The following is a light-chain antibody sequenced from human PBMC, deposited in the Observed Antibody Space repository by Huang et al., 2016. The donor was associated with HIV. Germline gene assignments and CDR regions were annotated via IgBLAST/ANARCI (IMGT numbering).Light chain of an antibody. CDR2: AAS. V-gene: IGKV3-15*01. CDR3: QQYNNWPRT. Sequence: EIVMTQSPATLSVSPGERATLSCRASQRVSSNLAWYQQKPGQAPRLLIYAASTRATGIPARFSGSGSGTKFTLTISSLQSEDFAVYYCQQYNNWPRTFGQGTKVEIK. CDR1: QRVSSN. J-gene: IGKJ1*01.